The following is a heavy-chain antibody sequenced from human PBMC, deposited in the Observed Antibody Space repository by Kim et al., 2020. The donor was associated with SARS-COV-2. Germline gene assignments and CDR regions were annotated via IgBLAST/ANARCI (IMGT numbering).Heavy chain of an antibody. V-gene: IGHV1-46*01. CDR3: TRGMPYSSSLHFDY. J-gene: IGHJ4*02. Sequence: AQKFQGRVTMTRDTSTSTVSMELSSLRSEDTAVYYCTRGMPYSSSLHFDYWGQGSLVTVSS. D-gene: IGHD6-6*01.